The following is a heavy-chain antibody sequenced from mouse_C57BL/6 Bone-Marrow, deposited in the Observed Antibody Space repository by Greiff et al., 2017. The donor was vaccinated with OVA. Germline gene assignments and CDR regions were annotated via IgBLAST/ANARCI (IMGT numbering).Heavy chain of an antibody. D-gene: IGHD1-1*01. CDR3: ARYYYGSSYVRNFDV. CDR2: IHPNSGST. J-gene: IGHJ1*03. CDR1: GYTFTSYW. V-gene: IGHV1-64*01. Sequence: QVQLQQPGAELVKPGASVKLSCKASGYTFTSYWMHWVKQRPGQGLEWIGMIHPNSGSTNYNEKFKSKATLTVDKSSSTAYMQLSSLTSEDSAVYYCARYYYGSSYVRNFDVWGTGTTVTVSS.